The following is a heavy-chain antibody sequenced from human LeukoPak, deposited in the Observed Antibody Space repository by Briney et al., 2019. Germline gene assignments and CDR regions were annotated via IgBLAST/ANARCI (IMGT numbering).Heavy chain of an antibody. D-gene: IGHD2-2*01. CDR1: GGSISSSSYY. CDR3: ARPSDQLLFGIDY. V-gene: IGHV4-39*01. Sequence: SETLSLTCTVSGGSISSSSYYWGWIRQPPGKGLEWIGSIYYSGSTYYNPSLKSRVTISVDTSKNQFSLKLSSVTAADTAVYYCARPSDQLLFGIDYRGQGTLVTVSS. J-gene: IGHJ4*02. CDR2: IYYSGST.